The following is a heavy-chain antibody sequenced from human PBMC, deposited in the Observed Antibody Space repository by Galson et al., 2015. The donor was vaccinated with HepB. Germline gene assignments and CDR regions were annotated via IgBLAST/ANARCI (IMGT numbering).Heavy chain of an antibody. CDR2: INPNSGGT. J-gene: IGHJ6*02. CDR3: ARTCSGGSCYYYHDMDV. CDR1: GHTFTGYY. V-gene: IGHV1-2*06. Sequence: SVKVSCKASGHTFTGYYMHWVRQAPGQGLEWMGRINPNSGGTYYTQKFQGRVTMTRDTSISTAYMELSRLRSDDTAVYYCARTCSGGSCYYYHDMDVWGQGTTVTVSS. D-gene: IGHD2-15*01.